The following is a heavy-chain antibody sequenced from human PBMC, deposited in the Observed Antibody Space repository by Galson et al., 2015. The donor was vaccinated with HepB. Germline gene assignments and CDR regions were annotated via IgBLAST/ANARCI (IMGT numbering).Heavy chain of an antibody. CDR3: ARGPQEKRY. V-gene: IGHV3-66*01. D-gene: IGHD6-25*01. CDR2: IYSGGST. Sequence: SLRLSCAVSGFTVSSNYMSWVRQAPGKGLEWVSVIYSGGSTYYADSVKGRFTISRDNSKNTLYLQMNSLGAEDTAVYYCARGPQEKRYWGQGTLVTVSS. CDR1: GFTVSSNY. J-gene: IGHJ4*02.